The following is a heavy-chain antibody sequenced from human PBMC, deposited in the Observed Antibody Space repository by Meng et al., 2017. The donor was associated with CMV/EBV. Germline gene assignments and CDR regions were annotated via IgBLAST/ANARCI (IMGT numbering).Heavy chain of an antibody. CDR2: IRYDGSNK. J-gene: IGHJ4*02. D-gene: IGHD3-22*01. V-gene: IGHV3-30*02. Sequence: GGSLRLSCAASGFTFSSYGMHWVRQAPGKGLEWVAFIRYDGSNKYYADSVKGRFTISRDNSKNTLYLQMNSLRAEDTAVYYCARGVTPYYYDSSGYSAYYFDYWGQGTLVTVSS. CDR3: ARGVTPYYYDSSGYSAYYFDY. CDR1: GFTFSSYG.